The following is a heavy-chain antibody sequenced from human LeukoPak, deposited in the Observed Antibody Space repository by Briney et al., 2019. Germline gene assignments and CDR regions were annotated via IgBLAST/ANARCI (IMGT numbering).Heavy chain of an antibody. CDR2: IIPIFGTA. V-gene: IGHV1-69*06. Sequence: ASVKVSCKASGGTFSSYAISWVRQAPGQGLEWMGGIIPIFGTANYAQKFQGRVTITADKSTSTAYMELSSLRSEDTAVYYCAKDYYGSGSYTRGAFDIWGQGTMVTVSS. CDR1: GGTFSSYA. D-gene: IGHD3-10*01. J-gene: IGHJ3*02. CDR3: AKDYYGSGSYTRGAFDI.